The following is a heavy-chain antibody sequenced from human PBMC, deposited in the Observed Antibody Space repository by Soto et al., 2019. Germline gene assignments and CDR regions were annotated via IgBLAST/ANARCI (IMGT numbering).Heavy chain of an antibody. J-gene: IGHJ4*02. Sequence: PGGSLRLSCEASGFTFSAFWMHWVRQAPGKGLEWVSRINSDGRGTTYADSVQGRFSISRDNAKNTVFLEMTSLRPEDTAVYYCARVNTLTSAWPFDYWGQEALVTVSS. CDR3: ARVNTLTSAWPFDY. CDR1: GFTFSAFW. V-gene: IGHV3-74*01. D-gene: IGHD6-19*01. CDR2: INSDGRGT.